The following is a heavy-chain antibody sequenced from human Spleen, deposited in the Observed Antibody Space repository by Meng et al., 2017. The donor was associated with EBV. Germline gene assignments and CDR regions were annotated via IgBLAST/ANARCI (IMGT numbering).Heavy chain of an antibody. CDR1: GHSFASCRFY. Sequence: QLPSRQSGPGLVKPPGTFFPPCTVSGHSFASCRFYCACIRQPPVKALEWIASICYCESTYYSPSLKSRDTISVDTSKNQFYLKLTSFTATDTAVYCCATYRHDYIWSTYRYFDYWGQGTLVTVSS. V-gene: IGHV4-39*01. CDR2: ICYCEST. CDR3: ATYRHDYIWSTYRYFDY. J-gene: IGHJ4*02. D-gene: IGHD3-16*02.